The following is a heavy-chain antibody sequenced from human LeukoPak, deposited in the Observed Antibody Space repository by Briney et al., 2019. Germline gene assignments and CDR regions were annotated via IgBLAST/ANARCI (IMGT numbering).Heavy chain of an antibody. Sequence: PSQTLSLTCTVSGGSISSGDYYWSWIRQPPGKGLEWVGYIYYTGNAYYNPSLKSRVTISADMSKNQFSLKLRSVTAADTAVYYCARDSSRPSGSDYYGMDVWGQGTTVTVSS. CDR3: ARDSSRPSGSDYYGMDV. J-gene: IGHJ6*02. D-gene: IGHD6-13*01. CDR1: GGSISSGDYY. CDR2: IYYTGNA. V-gene: IGHV4-30-4*01.